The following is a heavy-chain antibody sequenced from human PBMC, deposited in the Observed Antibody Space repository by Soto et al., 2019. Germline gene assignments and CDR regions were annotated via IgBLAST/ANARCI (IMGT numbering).Heavy chain of an antibody. J-gene: IGHJ5*02. CDR1: GGTFSNYA. D-gene: IGHD6-13*01. Sequence: QVQLVQSGAEVKRPGSSVKVSCKASGGTFSNYAISWVRRAPGQGLEWMGGIIPIFGTANYAQKFQARVTITADESTSTAYMELNSLRSEDTAMYYCARSPSAAAGSTLGWFDPWGQGTPVTVSS. CDR3: ARSPSAAAGSTLGWFDP. CDR2: IIPIFGTA. V-gene: IGHV1-69*01.